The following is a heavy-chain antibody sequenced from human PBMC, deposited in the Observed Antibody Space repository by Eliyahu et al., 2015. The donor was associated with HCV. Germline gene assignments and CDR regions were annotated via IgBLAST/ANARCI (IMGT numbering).Heavy chain of an antibody. CDR2: IYYSGXT. Sequence: QLQLQESGPGLVKPSETLSLTCTVSGGSISSSSYYWGWIRQPPGKGLEWIGSIYYSGXTYYNPSLKSRVTISVDTSKNQFSLRLSSVTAADTAVYYCARPSPGGGRYYYYFDYWGQGTLVTVSS. V-gene: IGHV4-39*01. CDR1: GGSISSSSYY. J-gene: IGHJ4*02. CDR3: ARPSPGGGRYYYYFDY. D-gene: IGHD2-8*02.